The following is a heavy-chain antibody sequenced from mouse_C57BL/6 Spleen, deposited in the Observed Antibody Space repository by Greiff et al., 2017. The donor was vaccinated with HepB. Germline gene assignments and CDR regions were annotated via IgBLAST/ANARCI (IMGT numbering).Heavy chain of an antibody. V-gene: IGHV3-6*01. D-gene: IGHD1-1*01. CDR2: ISYDGSN. CDR1: GYSITSGYY. J-gene: IGHJ2*01. CDR3: ARDRAVVEGDYFDY. Sequence: VQLKESGPGLVKPSQSLSLTCSVTGYSITSGYYWNWIRQFPGNKLEWMGYISYDGSNNYNPSLKNRISITRDTSKNQFFLKLNSVTTEDTATYYCARDRAVVEGDYFDYWGQGTTLTVSS.